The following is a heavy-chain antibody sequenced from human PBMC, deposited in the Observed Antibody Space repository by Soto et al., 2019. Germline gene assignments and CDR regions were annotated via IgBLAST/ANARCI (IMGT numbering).Heavy chain of an antibody. CDR3: ARGHDRRVVVRTFDF. D-gene: IGHD3-22*01. V-gene: IGHV3-11*01. Sequence: GGSLRLSCAASGFTSSDNYMSWIRRAPGKGLEWVSYISSSGTTIYYGDSVKGRFTISRDNAKNSLYLQMNSLRAEDTAIYYCARGHDRRVVVRTFDFWGQGTPVTVSS. CDR2: ISSSGTTI. J-gene: IGHJ5*01. CDR1: GFTSSDNY.